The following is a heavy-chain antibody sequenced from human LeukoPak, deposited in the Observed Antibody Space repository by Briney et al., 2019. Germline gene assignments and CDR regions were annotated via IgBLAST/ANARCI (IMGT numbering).Heavy chain of an antibody. CDR3: VRSSSWYQNWFDP. Sequence: PSETLSLTCTVSGDSISSYYWSWIPQPPGKGLEWTGYIHYSGSTNYNPSLQSRVTISVDTSKNQFSLILTSVTAADTAVYYCVRSSSWYQNWFDPWGQGNLVTVSS. D-gene: IGHD6-13*01. J-gene: IGHJ5*02. V-gene: IGHV4-59*01. CDR2: IHYSGST. CDR1: GDSISSYY.